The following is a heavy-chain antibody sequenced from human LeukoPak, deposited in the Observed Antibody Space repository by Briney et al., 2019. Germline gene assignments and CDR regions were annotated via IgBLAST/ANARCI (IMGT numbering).Heavy chain of an antibody. CDR3: ARRGGSYNDY. CDR1: GFTFSSYW. CDR2: INSDGSST. D-gene: IGHD1-26*01. V-gene: IGHV3-74*01. Sequence: GGSLRLSCAASGFTFSSYWMHWVRQAPGKGLMWVSRINSDGSSTSYADSVKGRFTTSRDNAKNTLYLQMSSLRAEDTAVYYCARRGGSYNDYWGQGTLVTVSS. J-gene: IGHJ4*02.